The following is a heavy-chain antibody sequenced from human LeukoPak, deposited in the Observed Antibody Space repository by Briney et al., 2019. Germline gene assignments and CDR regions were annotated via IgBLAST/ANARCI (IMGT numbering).Heavy chain of an antibody. V-gene: IGHV3-48*04. D-gene: IGHD2-8*01. Sequence: PGGSLRLSCAASGFTFSSYSMNWVRQAPGKGLEWVSYISSSSSTIYYADSVKGRFTISRDNAKNSLYLQMNSLRAEDTAVYYCARNPSGYCTNGVCYTLGGWFDPWGQGTLVTVSS. CDR1: GFTFSSYS. J-gene: IGHJ5*02. CDR3: ARNPSGYCTNGVCYTLGGWFDP. CDR2: ISSSSSTI.